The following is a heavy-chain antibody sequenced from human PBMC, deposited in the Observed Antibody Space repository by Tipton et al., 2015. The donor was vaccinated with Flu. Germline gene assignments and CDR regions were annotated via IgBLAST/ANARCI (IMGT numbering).Heavy chain of an antibody. Sequence: LRLSCTVSGGSISGNYWNWIRQPAGKGLEWIGRIYSNENTKYNPALQSRVTMSLDTSKNQFSLKMTSVTAADMAVYYCARDSNWTYLINIWGQGKMVLVSS. V-gene: IGHV4-4*07. CDR2: IYSNENT. D-gene: IGHD1-7*01. J-gene: IGHJ3*02. CDR3: ARDSNWTYLINI. CDR1: GGSISGNY.